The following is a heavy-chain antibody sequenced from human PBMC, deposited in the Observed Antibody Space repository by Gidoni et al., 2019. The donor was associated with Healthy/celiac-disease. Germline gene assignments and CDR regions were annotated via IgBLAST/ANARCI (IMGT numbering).Heavy chain of an antibody. CDR1: GGSISSGGYS. J-gene: IGHJ4*02. V-gene: IGHV4-30-4*07. Sequence: QVQLQESGPGLVKPSQTLSLTCAVSGGSISSGGYSWSWIRQPPGKGLEWIGYIYYSGSTYYNPSLKSRVTISVDTSKNQFSLKLSSVTAADTAVYYCARAPGYDYVWGSWGGYFDYWGQGTLVTVSS. CDR3: ARAPGYDYVWGSWGGYFDY. CDR2: IYYSGST. D-gene: IGHD3-16*01.